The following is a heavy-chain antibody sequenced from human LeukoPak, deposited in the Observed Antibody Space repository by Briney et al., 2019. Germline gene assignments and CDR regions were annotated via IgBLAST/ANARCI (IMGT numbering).Heavy chain of an antibody. V-gene: IGHV3-48*04. Sequence: GGSLRLSCAASGFTFSSYSMNWVRQAPGKGLEWVSYISSSGSTIYYADSVKGRFTISRDNAKNSLYLQMNSLRAEDTAVYYCAKLGSNAFDIWGQGTMVTVSS. CDR3: AKLGSNAFDI. J-gene: IGHJ3*02. D-gene: IGHD3-10*02. CDR2: ISSSGSTI. CDR1: GFTFSSYS.